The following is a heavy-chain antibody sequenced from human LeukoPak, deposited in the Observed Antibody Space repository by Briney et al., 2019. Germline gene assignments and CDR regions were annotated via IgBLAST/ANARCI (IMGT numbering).Heavy chain of an antibody. Sequence: GGSLRLSCAASGFTFNTYDMHWVRQAPGKGLEWVAVISYDGSNKYYADSVKGRFTISRDNSKNTLYLQMNSLRAEDTAVYYCAKGYSTGGFDYWGQGTLVTVSS. CDR3: AKGYSTGGFDY. CDR1: GFTFNTYD. CDR2: ISYDGSNK. V-gene: IGHV3-30*18. D-gene: IGHD4-11*01. J-gene: IGHJ4*02.